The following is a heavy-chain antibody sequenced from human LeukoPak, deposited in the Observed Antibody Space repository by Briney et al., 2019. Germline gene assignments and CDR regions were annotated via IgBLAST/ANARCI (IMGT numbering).Heavy chain of an antibody. CDR3: ARGLGGSYSSETWFDP. Sequence: SETLSLTCTVSGDSISSGSYYWSWIRQPAGAGLEWIGRIYSSGRTHYSPSLKSRVAISVDTSKNRFSLRLSSVTAADTAVYYCARGLGGSYSSETWFDPWGQGTLVTVSS. D-gene: IGHD1-26*01. V-gene: IGHV4-61*02. J-gene: IGHJ5*02. CDR2: IYSSGRT. CDR1: GDSISSGSYY.